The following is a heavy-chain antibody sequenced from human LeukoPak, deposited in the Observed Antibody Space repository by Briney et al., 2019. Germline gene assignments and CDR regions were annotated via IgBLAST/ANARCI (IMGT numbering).Heavy chain of an antibody. CDR1: GYTFTGYY. J-gene: IGHJ4*02. Sequence: ASVKVSCKASGYTFTGYYMHLVRQAPGQGLEWMGRINPNSGGTNYAQKFQGRVTMTRDTSISTAYMELSRLRSDDTAVYYRARGGVYDYVWGSYRIDCWGQGTLVTVSS. V-gene: IGHV1-2*06. D-gene: IGHD3-16*02. CDR2: INPNSGGT. CDR3: ARGGVYDYVWGSYRIDC.